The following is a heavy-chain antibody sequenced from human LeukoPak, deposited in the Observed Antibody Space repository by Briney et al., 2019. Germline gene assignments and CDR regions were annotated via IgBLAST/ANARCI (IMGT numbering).Heavy chain of an antibody. CDR3: AKADPGTGAFDY. CDR2: ISSSGDTI. D-gene: IGHD1-1*01. J-gene: IGHJ4*02. CDR1: GFTFSSYA. Sequence: GGSLRLSCAASGFTFSSYAMDWVRQAPGKGLEWVSAISSSGDTIFYADPVKGRFTVSRDNSKNTLYLQMNSLRVEDTAVYFCAKADPGTGAFDYWGQGSLVTVSS. V-gene: IGHV3-23*01.